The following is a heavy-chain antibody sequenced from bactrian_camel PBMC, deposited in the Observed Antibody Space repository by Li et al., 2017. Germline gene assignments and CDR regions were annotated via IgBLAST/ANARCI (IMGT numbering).Heavy chain of an antibody. CDR3: AADPRRRYTGGMCDS. Sequence: VQLVESGGGLVQPGGSLRLSCAASGFAFSNYYMSWVRQAPGKGLEWVSSIASDGSNPYYADSLKGRFTISQDKSKRSLYLQMDNLKIEDTAVYYCAADPRRRYTGGMCDSFGQGTQVTVS. CDR2: IASDGSNP. CDR1: GFAFSNYY. V-gene: IGHV3-2*01. J-gene: IGHJ6*01. D-gene: IGHD7*01.